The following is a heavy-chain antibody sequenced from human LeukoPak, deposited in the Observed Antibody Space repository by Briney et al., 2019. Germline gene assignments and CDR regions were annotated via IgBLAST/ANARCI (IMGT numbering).Heavy chain of an antibody. CDR1: GFTFDDYV. V-gene: IGHV3-9*01. J-gene: IGHJ4*02. D-gene: IGHD3-9*01. CDR3: AKGLRYFDWADY. CDR2: ISWNTFTV. Sequence: SLRLSCAASGFTFDDYVMHWVRQAPGKGLEWVSTISWNTFTVRYADSVKGRFTISRDNAKNSLYLQMNSLRTEDTALYYCAKGLRYFDWADYWGQGTLVTASS.